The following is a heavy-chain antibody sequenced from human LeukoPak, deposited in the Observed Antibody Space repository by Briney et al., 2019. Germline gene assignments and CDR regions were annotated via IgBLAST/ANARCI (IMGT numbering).Heavy chain of an antibody. CDR3: ARDRFGATNWFDP. J-gene: IGHJ5*02. V-gene: IGHV4-4*07. CDR1: GGSISTFY. CDR2: IYTSGSSSYNT. D-gene: IGHD3-10*01. Sequence: SETLSLTCTVSGGSISTFYWSWIRQPAGKGLEWIGRIYTSGSSSYNTNYNPSLKSRVTMSVDTSKNQFSLKLTSVTAADTAVYYCARDRFGATNWFDPWGQGILVTVSS.